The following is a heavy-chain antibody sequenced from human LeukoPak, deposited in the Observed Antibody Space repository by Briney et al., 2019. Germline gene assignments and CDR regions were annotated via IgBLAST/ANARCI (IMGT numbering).Heavy chain of an antibody. V-gene: IGHV3-30-3*01. J-gene: IGHJ4*02. CDR1: GFTFSSYA. CDR2: ISYDGSNK. Sequence: PGGSLRLPCAASGFTFSSYAMHWVRQAPGKGLEWVAVISYDGSNKYYADSVKGRFTISRDNSKNTLYLQMNSLRAEDTAVYYCARDARPGYFDYWGQGTLVTVSS. D-gene: IGHD6-6*01. CDR3: ARDARPGYFDY.